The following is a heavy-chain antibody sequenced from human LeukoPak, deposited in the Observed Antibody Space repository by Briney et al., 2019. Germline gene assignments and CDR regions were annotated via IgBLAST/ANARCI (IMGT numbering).Heavy chain of an antibody. D-gene: IGHD3-9*01. CDR3: ARMTVFSVFDY. CDR2: IDWDDDK. Sequence: SGPALVKPTQTLTLTCTFSGFSLSTSGMRVSWIRQPPGKALEWLARIDWDDDKFYSTSLKTRLTISKDTSKNQVVLTMTNVDPVDTATYYCARMTVFSVFDYWGQGTLVTVSS. J-gene: IGHJ4*02. CDR1: GFSLSTSGMR. V-gene: IGHV2-70*04.